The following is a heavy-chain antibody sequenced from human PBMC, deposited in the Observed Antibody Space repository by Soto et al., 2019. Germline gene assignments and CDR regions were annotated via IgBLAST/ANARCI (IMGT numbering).Heavy chain of an antibody. CDR3: ARHVTDADSYDFWSGYYISGGALLVNWFDP. CDR2: IYPGDSDT. V-gene: IGHV5-51*01. Sequence: GESLKISCKGSGYSFTSYWIGWVRQMPRKGLEWMGIIYPGDSDTRYSPSFQGQVTISADKSISTAYLQWSSLKASDTAMYYCARHVTDADSYDFWSGYYISGGALLVNWFDPWGQGTLVTVSS. J-gene: IGHJ5*02. CDR1: GYSFTSYW. D-gene: IGHD3-3*01.